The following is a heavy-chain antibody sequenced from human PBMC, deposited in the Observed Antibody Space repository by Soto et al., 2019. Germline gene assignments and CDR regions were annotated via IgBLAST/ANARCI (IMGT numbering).Heavy chain of an antibody. Sequence: SETLSLTCAVSSGSISSSNWWSWVRQPPGKGLEWIGEIYHSGSTNYNPSLKSRVTISVDKSKNQFSLKLSSVTAADTAVYYCARGAIFGDYYYYHMDVWGKGTTVTVS. J-gene: IGHJ6*03. CDR3: ARGAIFGDYYYYHMDV. V-gene: IGHV4-4*02. CDR1: SGSISSSNW. D-gene: IGHD3-3*01. CDR2: IYHSGST.